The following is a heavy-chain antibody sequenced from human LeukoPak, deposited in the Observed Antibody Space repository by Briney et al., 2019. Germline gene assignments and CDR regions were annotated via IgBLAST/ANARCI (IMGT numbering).Heavy chain of an antibody. CDR1: GFTFSSYG. D-gene: IGHD6-19*01. Sequence: GGSLRLSCAASGFTFSSYGMHWVRQAPGKGLEWVAVISYDGSNKYYADSVKRRFTISRDNSKNTLHLQMNSLRAEDTAVYYCAKASTGYSSGWLDYWGQGALVTVSS. CDR2: ISYDGSNK. J-gene: IGHJ4*02. V-gene: IGHV3-30*18. CDR3: AKASTGYSSGWLDY.